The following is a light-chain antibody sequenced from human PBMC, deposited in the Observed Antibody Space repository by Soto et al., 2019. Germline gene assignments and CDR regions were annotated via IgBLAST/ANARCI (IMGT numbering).Light chain of an antibody. CDR1: SSDVGGYNY. J-gene: IGLJ2*01. V-gene: IGLV2-14*01. Sequence: QSALTQPASVSGSPGQSITISCTGTSSDVGGYNYVSWYQQLPGKAPKVMIYEVSKRPSGVSHRSSGSKSGNTASLTISGLQPEDEAEYYCSSYTSTNTLVIYGGGTKLTVL. CDR2: EVS. CDR3: SSYTSTNTLVI.